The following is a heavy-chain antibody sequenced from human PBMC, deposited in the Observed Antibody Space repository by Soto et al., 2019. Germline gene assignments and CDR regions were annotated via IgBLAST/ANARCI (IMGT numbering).Heavy chain of an antibody. V-gene: IGHV3-9*01. J-gene: IGHJ6*02. CDR3: ARHGIQVSHDV. CDR2: LTWNGEVI. Sequence: EVQLAESGGALVQPGRSLRLSCVASGFTFDDYAIHWVRQTPGKGLEWVSGLTWNGEVIGYADSVKGRFTISRDNAKNSLFLQMNSLRDEDTAVYYCARHGIQVSHDVWGQGTTVIVSS. CDR1: GFTFDDYA. D-gene: IGHD5-18*01.